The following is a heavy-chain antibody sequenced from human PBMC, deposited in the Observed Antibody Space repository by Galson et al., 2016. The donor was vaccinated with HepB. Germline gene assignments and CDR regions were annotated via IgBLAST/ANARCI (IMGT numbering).Heavy chain of an antibody. CDR1: GFTFSSYA. V-gene: IGHV3-23*01. CDR3: ASGTTVTTSNSFWYFDL. CDR2: ISGSGGET. J-gene: IGHJ2*01. D-gene: IGHD4-17*01. Sequence: SLRLSCAASGFTFSSYAMTWVRQAPGKGLDWVSTISGSGGETHYADSVKGRFTFSRDNSKNTMYVQMTSLRAEDTAVYCCASGTTVTTSNSFWYFDLWGRGTLVTVSS.